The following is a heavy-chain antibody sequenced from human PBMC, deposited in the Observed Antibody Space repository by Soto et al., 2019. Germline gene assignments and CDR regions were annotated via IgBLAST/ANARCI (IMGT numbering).Heavy chain of an antibody. V-gene: IGHV3-23*01. CDR3: AKSSLLHAFDY. Sequence: EVQVLESGGGLVQPGGSLRLSCAASGFTYSNYAMSWVRQAPGKGLEWVSTITGIVGNTYYADSVKGRFTIYRDNYKNTLFLQMNSLRAEDTAMYYCAKSSLLHAFDYWGQGTLVTVSS. J-gene: IGHJ4*02. D-gene: IGHD6-13*01. CDR1: GFTYSNYA. CDR2: ITGIVGNT.